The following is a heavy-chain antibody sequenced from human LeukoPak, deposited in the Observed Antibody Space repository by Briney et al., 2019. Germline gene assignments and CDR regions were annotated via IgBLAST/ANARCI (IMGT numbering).Heavy chain of an antibody. D-gene: IGHD4-17*01. Sequence: GGSLRLSCAPSGFTFSSSSMNWVRQAPGKGLEWVSSISSGSSYIYYADSVKGRFTISRDNAKNSLSLQMNSLRAEHTAVYYCARGSTTVTPNLDYWGQGTLVTVSS. CDR2: ISSGSSYI. CDR3: ARGSTTVTPNLDY. V-gene: IGHV3-21*01. CDR1: GFTFSSSS. J-gene: IGHJ4*02.